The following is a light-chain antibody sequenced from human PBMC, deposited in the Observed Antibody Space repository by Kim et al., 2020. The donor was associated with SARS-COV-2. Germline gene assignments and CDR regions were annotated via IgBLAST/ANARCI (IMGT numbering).Light chain of an antibody. CDR2: VAS. CDR1: QSIDNY. V-gene: IGKV1-39*01. CDR3: QQSFSTLWT. Sequence: ASVEDRVTITCRASQSIDNYLSWYQQKPGKAPRLLISVASSLQSGVPSRFSGSASGTDFTLTISGLQAEDSATYYCQQSFSTLWTFGQGTKVDIK. J-gene: IGKJ1*01.